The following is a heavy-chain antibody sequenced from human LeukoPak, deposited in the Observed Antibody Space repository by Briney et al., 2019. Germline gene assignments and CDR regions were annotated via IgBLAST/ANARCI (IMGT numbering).Heavy chain of an antibody. Sequence: QPGGSLRLSSAASGFTFSDHYMDWVRQAPGKGLEWVGRTRNKANSYTTEYAASVKGRFTISRDDSKNSLYLQMNSLKTEDTAVYYCARASGYCSSTSCYYYYCMDVWGQGTTVTVSS. CDR2: TRNKANSYTT. J-gene: IGHJ6*02. CDR1: GFTFSDHY. D-gene: IGHD2-2*01. CDR3: ARASGYCSSTSCYYYYCMDV. V-gene: IGHV3-72*01.